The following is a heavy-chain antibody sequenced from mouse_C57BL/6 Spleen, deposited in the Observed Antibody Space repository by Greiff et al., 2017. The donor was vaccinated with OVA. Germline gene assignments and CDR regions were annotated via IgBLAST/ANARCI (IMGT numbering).Heavy chain of an antibody. V-gene: IGHV5-17*01. CDR3: ARTYGSLWYFDV. CDR2: ISSGSSTI. D-gene: IGHD1-1*01. CDR1: GFTFSDYG. J-gene: IGHJ1*03. Sequence: EVKLMESGGGLVKPGGSLKLSCAASGFTFSDYGMHWVRQAPEKRLEWVAYISSGSSTIYYADTVKGRFTISRDNAKNTLFLQMTSLRSEDTAMYYCARTYGSLWYFDVWGTGTTVTVSS.